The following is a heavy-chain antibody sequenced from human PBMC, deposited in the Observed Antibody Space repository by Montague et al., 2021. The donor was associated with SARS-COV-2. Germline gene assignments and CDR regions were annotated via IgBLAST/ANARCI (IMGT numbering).Heavy chain of an antibody. CDR3: AKEREVVRAARTLVAFDL. D-gene: IGHD2-2*01. J-gene: IGHJ3*01. CDR2: INHSGTA. Sequence: SETLSLTCAVYGGSFSVYYWSWLRQSPRRGLAWISVINHSGTANSNPYLKSRVSISVDTSKNQFTLKLTSVTAADTAMYYCAKEREVVRAARTLVAFDLWGQGTMVTVSS. V-gene: IGHV4-34*01. CDR1: GGSFSVYY.